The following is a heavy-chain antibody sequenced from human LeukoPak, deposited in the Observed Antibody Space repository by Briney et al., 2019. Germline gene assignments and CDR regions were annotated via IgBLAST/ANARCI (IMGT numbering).Heavy chain of an antibody. CDR1: GFIVSNTY. CDR2: IHNDGST. J-gene: IGHJ4*02. V-gene: IGHV3-53*01. Sequence: GGSLRLSCAASGFIVSNTYMTWVRQAPGKGLEWVSVIHNDGSTYYADSVKGRFTISRDNSKNMLFLRMNSLRAEDTAVYYCARDADYCSGGSCYVDYWGQGTLVTVSS. D-gene: IGHD2-15*01. CDR3: ARDADYCSGGSCYVDY.